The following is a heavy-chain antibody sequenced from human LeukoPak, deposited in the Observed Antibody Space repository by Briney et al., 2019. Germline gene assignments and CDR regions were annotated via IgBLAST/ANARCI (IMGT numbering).Heavy chain of an antibody. CDR1: GFTFSDSW. J-gene: IGHJ4*02. Sequence: PGGSLRLSCAASGFTFSDSWMTWVRQAPGKGLEWVATIKFDGTEKQYVASVRGRFTISRANAENSMFLRMESLSPEDTAVYYCARGGGYSERFDYWGQGTLDTVSS. D-gene: IGHD1-26*01. CDR3: ARGGGYSERFDY. CDR2: IKFDGTEK. V-gene: IGHV3-7*01.